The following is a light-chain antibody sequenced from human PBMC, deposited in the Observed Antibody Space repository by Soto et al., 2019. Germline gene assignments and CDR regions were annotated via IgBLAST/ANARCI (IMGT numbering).Light chain of an antibody. CDR1: QGISSY. V-gene: IGKV1-9*01. CDR2: AAS. CDR3: QQLNSYPLS. J-gene: IGKJ4*01. Sequence: DIQLTQSPSFLSASVGDRVTINCRASQGISSYLAWYQQKPGKAPKLLIYAASTLQSGVPARFSGSGSGTEFTLTISNLRPEDFATYYCQQLNSYPLSFGGGTKVEIK.